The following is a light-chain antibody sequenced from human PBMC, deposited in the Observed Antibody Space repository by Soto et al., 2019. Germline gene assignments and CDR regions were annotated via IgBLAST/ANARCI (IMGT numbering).Light chain of an antibody. CDR3: QQYNNWPPLT. Sequence: EIVMTQSPATLSVSPGERATLSCRASQSVSSNLAWYQQKPGQAPRLLIYGASTRATGIPARLSGSGSGTEFPLPISSLQSEDFAVYYCQQYNNWPPLTFGGGTKVEIK. V-gene: IGKV3-15*01. CDR2: GAS. J-gene: IGKJ4*01. CDR1: QSVSSN.